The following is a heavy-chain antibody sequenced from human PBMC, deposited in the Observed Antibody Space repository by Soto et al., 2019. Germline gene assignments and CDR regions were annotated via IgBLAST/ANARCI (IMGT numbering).Heavy chain of an antibody. Sequence: GASVKVSCKASGYTFTSYGISWVRQAPGQGLEWMGWISAYSGNTNYAQKLQGRVTMTTDTSTSTAYMELSSLRSEDTAVYYCARDYYYDSSGVHWFDPWGQGTLVTVSS. CDR1: GYTFTSYG. D-gene: IGHD3-22*01. CDR2: ISAYSGNT. V-gene: IGHV1-18*01. CDR3: ARDYYYDSSGVHWFDP. J-gene: IGHJ5*02.